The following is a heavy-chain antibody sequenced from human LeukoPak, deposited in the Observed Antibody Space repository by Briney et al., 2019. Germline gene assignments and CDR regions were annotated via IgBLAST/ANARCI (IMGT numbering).Heavy chain of an antibody. Sequence: GGSLRLSCAASGFTFSSYGMHWVRQAPGKGIEWVAIISSDGNTQSYADPLKGRFTISRDNFRDTVFLELTTLRPEDTGLYYCVRDLTSGARFDFWGPGTLVTVSS. J-gene: IGHJ4*01. V-gene: IGHV3-30*06. D-gene: IGHD3-9*01. CDR3: VRDLTSGARFDF. CDR2: ISSDGNTQ. CDR1: GFTFSSYG.